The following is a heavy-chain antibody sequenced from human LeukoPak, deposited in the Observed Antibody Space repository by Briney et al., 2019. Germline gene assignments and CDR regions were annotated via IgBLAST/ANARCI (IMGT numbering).Heavy chain of an antibody. CDR1: GFTFSSYG. J-gene: IGHJ6*02. D-gene: IGHD3-22*01. CDR3: AREPYYYDSSGYYRHYYYGMDV. Sequence: PGRSLRLSCAASGFTFSSYGMPWVRQAPGKGLEWVAVIWYDGSNKYYADSVKGRFTISRDNSKNTLYLQMNSLRAEDTAVYYCAREPYYYDSSGYYRHYYYGMDVWGQGTTVTVSS. V-gene: IGHV3-33*01. CDR2: IWYDGSNK.